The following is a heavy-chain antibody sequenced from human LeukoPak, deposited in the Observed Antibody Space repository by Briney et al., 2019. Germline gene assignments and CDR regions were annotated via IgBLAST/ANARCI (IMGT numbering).Heavy chain of an antibody. CDR3: ARAKDFYSGMDL. V-gene: IGHV1-2*02. CDR1: AYTFTGYY. Sequence: ASVKVSCKASAYTFTGYYLHWVRQAPGQGVQWMGWINPNSGGTNYGQDFQGRVTMTGDTSISTGYMELSRLTSDDTAVYYCARAKDFYSGMDLWGQGTTVTVSS. J-gene: IGHJ6*02. CDR2: INPNSGGT.